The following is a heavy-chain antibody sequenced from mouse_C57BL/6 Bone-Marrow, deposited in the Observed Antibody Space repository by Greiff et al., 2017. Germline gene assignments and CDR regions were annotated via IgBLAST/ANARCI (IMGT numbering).Heavy chain of an antibody. V-gene: IGHV1-69*01. CDR3: AREGSSPWFAY. CDR2: IDPSDSYN. J-gene: IGHJ3*01. D-gene: IGHD1-1*01. Sequence: QVQLQQPGAELVMPGASVKLSCKASGYTFTSYWMHWVKPRPGQGLEWIGEIDPSDSYNNYNQKFKGKSTLTVDKSSSTAYMQLSSLTSEDSAVYYCAREGSSPWFAYWGQGTLVTVSA. CDR1: GYTFTSYW.